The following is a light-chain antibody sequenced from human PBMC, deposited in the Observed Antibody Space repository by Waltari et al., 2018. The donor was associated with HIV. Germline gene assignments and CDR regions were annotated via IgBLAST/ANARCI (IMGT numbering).Light chain of an antibody. Sequence: QLVLTQSPSASASLGASVKLTCTLSRGHSSYAIAWHQQQPGKGPRYLMRLNSDGSHSKGDGIPDRFSGSSSGAERYLTSSSLQSEDEADYSCQTWGTGIHVVFGGGTKLTVL. V-gene: IGLV4-69*01. CDR3: QTWGTGIHVV. CDR2: LNSDGSH. CDR1: RGHSSYA. J-gene: IGLJ2*01.